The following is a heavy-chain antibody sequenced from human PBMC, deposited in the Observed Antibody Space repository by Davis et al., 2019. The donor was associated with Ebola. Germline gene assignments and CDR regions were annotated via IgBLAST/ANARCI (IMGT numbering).Heavy chain of an antibody. V-gene: IGHV3-30*19. J-gene: IGHJ6*02. CDR1: GFTFSSYG. Sequence: GGSLRLSCAASGFTFSSYGMHWVRQAPGKGLERVAVISYDGSNKYYADSVKGRFTISRDNSKNTLYLQMNSLRAEDTAVYYCARDGGTVTTNYYYYYGMDVWGQGTTVTVSS. CDR2: ISYDGSNK. CDR3: ARDGGTVTTNYYYYYGMDV. D-gene: IGHD4-11*01.